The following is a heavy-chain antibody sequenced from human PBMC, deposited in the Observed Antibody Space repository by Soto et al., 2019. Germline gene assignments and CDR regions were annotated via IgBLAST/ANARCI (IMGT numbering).Heavy chain of an antibody. D-gene: IGHD3-22*01. V-gene: IGHV3-23*01. J-gene: IGHJ4*02. CDR1: GFTFSSYA. CDR2: ISGSGGST. Sequence: GGSLRLSCAASGFTFSSYAMSWVRQDPGKGLEWVSAISGSGGSTYYADSVKGRFTISRDNSKNTLYLQMNSLRAEDTAVYYCAKDLVEDYYDSSGYDYFDYWGQGTLVTVSS. CDR3: AKDLVEDYYDSSGYDYFDY.